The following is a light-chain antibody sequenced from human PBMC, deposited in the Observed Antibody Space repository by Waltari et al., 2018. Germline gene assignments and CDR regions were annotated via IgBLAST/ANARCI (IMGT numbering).Light chain of an antibody. V-gene: IGKV2-28*01. CDR1: QSLLYRNGYNY. Sequence: DIVLTQSPVTLPVTPGEPASISCKSSQSLLYRNGYNYLDWSLQKPGQSSQLLIYLGSIRPSWVPDRFNGSGSGTDFTLKINRVEAEDVGIYYCMQALQIPITFGQGTRLEIK. CDR2: LGS. J-gene: IGKJ5*01. CDR3: MQALQIPIT.